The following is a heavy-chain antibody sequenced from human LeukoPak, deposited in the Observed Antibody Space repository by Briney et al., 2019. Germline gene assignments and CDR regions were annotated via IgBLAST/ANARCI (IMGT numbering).Heavy chain of an antibody. Sequence: GGSLRLSCAASGFTFTSYWMTWVRQAPGKGLEWVANIQQDGSEKYYVDSVTGRFTISRDNAKSSLYLQMNSLRAEDTAVYYCARARDSSSWFSSDYWGQGTLVTVSS. D-gene: IGHD6-13*01. J-gene: IGHJ4*02. CDR2: IQQDGSEK. CDR3: ARARDSSSWFSSDY. CDR1: GFTFTSYW. V-gene: IGHV3-7*04.